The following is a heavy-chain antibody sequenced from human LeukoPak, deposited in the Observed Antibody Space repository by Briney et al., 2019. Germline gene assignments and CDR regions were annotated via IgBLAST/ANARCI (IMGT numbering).Heavy chain of an antibody. D-gene: IGHD6-6*01. V-gene: IGHV4-59*01. CDR3: ARAAQYNSRNFDY. CDR2: IYYSGST. Sequence: SETLSLTCTVSGGSISSYYWSWIRQPPGKGLEWIGYIYYSGSTNYNPSLKSRVTISVDTSKNQFSLKLSSVTAADTAVYYCARAAQYNSRNFDYWGQGTLVTVSS. CDR1: GGSISSYY. J-gene: IGHJ4*02.